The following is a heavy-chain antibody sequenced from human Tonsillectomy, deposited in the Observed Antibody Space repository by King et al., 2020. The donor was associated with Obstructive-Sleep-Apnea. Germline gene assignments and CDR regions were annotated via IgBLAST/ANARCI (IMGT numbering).Heavy chain of an antibody. CDR3: ARDYDSSGYYPNWFDP. J-gene: IGHJ5*02. Sequence: QVQLQESGPGLVKPSETLSLTCTVSGYSISSGYYWGWIRQPPGKGLEWIGSIYHSGSTYYNPPLKSRVTISVETSKNQFSLKLSSVTAADTAVYYCARDYDSSGYYPNWFDPWGQGTLVTVSS. D-gene: IGHD3-22*01. V-gene: IGHV4-38-2*02. CDR2: IYHSGST. CDR1: GYSISSGYY.